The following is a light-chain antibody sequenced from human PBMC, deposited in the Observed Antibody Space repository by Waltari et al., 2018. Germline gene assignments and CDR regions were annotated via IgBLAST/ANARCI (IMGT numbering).Light chain of an antibody. Sequence: QSVLTQPPSVSAAPGQRVTISCPGGSSNTGTNYVSWYRQFPGTAPKLLIYENSEQPSGIPGRFSGSKSGTSATLDITGLQAGDEADYYCGTWDSSLSGAVFGGGTHLTVL. J-gene: IGLJ7*01. CDR3: GTWDSSLSGAV. V-gene: IGLV1-51*02. CDR1: SSNTGTNY. CDR2: ENS.